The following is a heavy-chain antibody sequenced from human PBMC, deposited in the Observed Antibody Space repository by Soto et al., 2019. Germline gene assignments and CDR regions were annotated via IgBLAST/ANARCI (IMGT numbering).Heavy chain of an antibody. CDR2: ICGSGGST. Sequence: PGGSLRLSCAASGFTFSSYAMSWVRQAPGKGLEWVSAICGSGGSTYYADSVKGRFTISRDNSKNTLYLQMNSLRAEDTAVYYCAKYITMVRGVIIEAFDIWGQGTMVTVSS. CDR1: GFTFSSYA. J-gene: IGHJ3*02. V-gene: IGHV3-23*01. CDR3: AKYITMVRGVIIEAFDI. D-gene: IGHD3-10*01.